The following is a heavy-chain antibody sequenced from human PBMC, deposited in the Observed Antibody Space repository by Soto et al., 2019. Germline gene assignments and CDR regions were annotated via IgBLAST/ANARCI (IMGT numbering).Heavy chain of an antibody. D-gene: IGHD6-13*01. Sequence: GSLRLSCAASGFTFSSYSMNWVRQAPGKGLEWVSYISSSSSTIYYADSVKGRFTISRDNAKNSLYLQMNSLRAEDTAVYYCAGNHRQIAAAGQPFDYWGQGTLVTVSS. CDR1: GFTFSSYS. J-gene: IGHJ4*02. CDR3: AGNHRQIAAAGQPFDY. V-gene: IGHV3-48*01. CDR2: ISSSSSTI.